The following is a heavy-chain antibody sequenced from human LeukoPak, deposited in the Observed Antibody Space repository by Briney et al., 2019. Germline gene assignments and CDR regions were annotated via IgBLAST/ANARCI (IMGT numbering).Heavy chain of an antibody. J-gene: IGHJ4*02. V-gene: IGHV3-11*04. Sequence: PGGSLRLSCAASGFTFSNAWMSWVRQAPGKGLEWVSYISSRASAVYYADSVKGRFTISRDNAKNSLYLQMDSLRAEDTAVYYCASSLTMVRGDYWGQGTLVTVSS. CDR2: ISSRASAV. CDR3: ASSLTMVRGDY. CDR1: GFTFSNAW. D-gene: IGHD3-10*01.